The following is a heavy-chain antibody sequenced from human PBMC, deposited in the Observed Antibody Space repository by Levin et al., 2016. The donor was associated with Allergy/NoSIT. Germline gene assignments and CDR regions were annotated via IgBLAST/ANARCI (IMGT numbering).Heavy chain of an antibody. CDR1: GGSISSSSYY. D-gene: IGHD2-15*01. V-gene: IGHV4-39*01. CDR2: IYYSGST. Sequence: SETLSLTCTVSGGSISSSSYYWGWIRQPPGKGLEWIGSIYYSGSTYYNPSLKSRVTISVDTSKNQFSLKLSSVTAADTAVYYCARRTIYGVGAAFDYWGQGTLVTVSS. CDR3: ARRTIYGVGAAFDY. J-gene: IGHJ4*02.